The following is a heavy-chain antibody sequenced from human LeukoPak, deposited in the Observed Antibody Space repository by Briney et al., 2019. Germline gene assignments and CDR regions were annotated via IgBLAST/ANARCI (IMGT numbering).Heavy chain of an antibody. CDR3: APGEGAIIP. D-gene: IGHD1-26*01. CDR2: IYSGGRT. Sequence: AGGSLRLSCAASGFTVRSKYMTWVRQAPGKGLEWVSVIYSGGRTYYADSVKGRFTTSRDNSKNTLNLQMNSLRAEDTAVYYCAPGEGAIIPWGQGTLVTVSS. V-gene: IGHV3-53*01. CDR1: GFTVRSKY. J-gene: IGHJ5*02.